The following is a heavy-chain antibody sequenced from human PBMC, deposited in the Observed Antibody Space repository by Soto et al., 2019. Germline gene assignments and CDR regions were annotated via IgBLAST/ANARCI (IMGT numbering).Heavy chain of an antibody. V-gene: IGHV3-74*01. Sequence: PGGSLRLSCAASGFTFSSYWMHWVRQAPGKGLVWVSRINSDGSSTSYADSVKGRFTISRDNAKNTLYLQMNSLRAEDTAVYYCARAEQWLVPLDYWGQGTLVTVSS. J-gene: IGHJ4*02. CDR1: GFTFSSYW. D-gene: IGHD6-19*01. CDR2: INSDGSST. CDR3: ARAEQWLVPLDY.